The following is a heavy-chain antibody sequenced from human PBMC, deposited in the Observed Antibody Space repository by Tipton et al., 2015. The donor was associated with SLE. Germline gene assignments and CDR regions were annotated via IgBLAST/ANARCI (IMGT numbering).Heavy chain of an antibody. CDR3: ATSGSQTWFDP. CDR1: GGSISSGGYS. CDR2: IYHSGST. Sequence: TLSLTCAVSGGSISSGGYSWSWIRQPPGKGLEWIGYIYHSGSTYYNPSLKSRVTISVDTSKNQFSLKLSSVTAADTAVYYCATSGSQTWFDPWGQGTLVTVSS. V-gene: IGHV4-30-2*01. J-gene: IGHJ5*02. D-gene: IGHD3-10*01.